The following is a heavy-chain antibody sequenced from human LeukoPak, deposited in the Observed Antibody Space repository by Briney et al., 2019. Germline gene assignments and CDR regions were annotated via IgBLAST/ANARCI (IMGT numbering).Heavy chain of an antibody. Sequence: SETLSLTCTVSGGSISSSSYYWGWIRQPPGRGLEWIGSIYYSGSTYYNPPLKSRVTISVDTSKNQFSLKLSSVTAADTAVYYCARSGGGLEWLSVGRAFDIWGQGTMVTVSS. CDR2: IYYSGST. CDR3: ARSGGGLEWLSVGRAFDI. J-gene: IGHJ3*02. D-gene: IGHD3-3*01. CDR1: GGSISSSSYY. V-gene: IGHV4-39*01.